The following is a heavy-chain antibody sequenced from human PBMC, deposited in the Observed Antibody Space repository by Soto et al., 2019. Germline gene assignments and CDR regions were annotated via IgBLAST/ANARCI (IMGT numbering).Heavy chain of an antibody. CDR1: GDTFTFYS. V-gene: IGHV1-69*02. D-gene: IGHD3-10*01. CDR2: SNPILSMS. Sequence: QVQLVHSGAEVKKPGSSVRVSCKASGDTFTFYSINWVRQAPGLGLEWMGRSNPILSMSDYAQRFQGRVTMTADKSTSTAYMELSSLRSEDTAMYYCASSYGSGYRAFDYWGQGALVTVSS. CDR3: ASSYGSGYRAFDY. J-gene: IGHJ4*02.